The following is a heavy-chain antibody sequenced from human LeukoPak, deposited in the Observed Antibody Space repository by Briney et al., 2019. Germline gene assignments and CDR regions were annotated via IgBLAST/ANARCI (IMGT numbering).Heavy chain of an antibody. CDR1: GYTFTSYY. D-gene: IGHD6-19*01. CDR3: ARVGGIAVAGTVNDAFDI. Sequence: GASVKVSCKASGYTFTSYYMHWVRQAPGQGLEWMGIINPSGGSTSYAQKFQGRVTMTRDTSTSTVYMELSSLRSEDTAVYYCARVGGIAVAGTVNDAFDIWGQGTMVTVSS. CDR2: INPSGGST. V-gene: IGHV1-46*01. J-gene: IGHJ3*02.